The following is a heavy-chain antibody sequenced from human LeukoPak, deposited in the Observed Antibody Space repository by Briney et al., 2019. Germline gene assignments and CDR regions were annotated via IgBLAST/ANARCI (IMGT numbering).Heavy chain of an antibody. Sequence: SQTLSLTCAISGDSVSSSDAAWNWIRQSPSRGLEWLGRTYYRSKWYNDYAVSVKSRITINPDTSKNQFSLQLNSVTPEDTAVYYCARGGIAAAGTLFDYWGQGTLVTVSS. CDR1: GDSVSSSDAA. J-gene: IGHJ4*02. V-gene: IGHV6-1*01. CDR2: TYYRSKWYN. D-gene: IGHD6-13*01. CDR3: ARGGIAAAGTLFDY.